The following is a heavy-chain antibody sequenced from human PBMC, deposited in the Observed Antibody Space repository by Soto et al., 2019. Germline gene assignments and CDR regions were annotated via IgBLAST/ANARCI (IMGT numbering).Heavy chain of an antibody. CDR2: IKSKFDGETI. D-gene: IGHD3-9*01. J-gene: IGHJ4*01. V-gene: IGHV3-15*01. Sequence: GGSLRLSCAASGINFSRAWMRWVRQAPGKGLEWVGRIKSKFDGETIDYAAPVKGRFTISRDDSKNIVYLQMNSLNTEDTAVYYCATGLLRYYAYWGHGTLVTVSS. CDR1: GINFSRAW. CDR3: ATGLLRYYAY.